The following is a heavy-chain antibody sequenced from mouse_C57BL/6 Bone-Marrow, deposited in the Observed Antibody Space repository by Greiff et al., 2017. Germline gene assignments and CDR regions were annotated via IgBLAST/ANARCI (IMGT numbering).Heavy chain of an antibody. V-gene: IGHV1-64*01. D-gene: IGHD3-2*02. Sequence: QVQLQQPGAELVKPGASVKLSCKASGYTFTSYWMHWVKQRPGQGLEWIGMIHPNSGSTNYNEKFKSKATLTVDKSSSTAYMQLSSLTSEDSAVYYCARCRQLRLPFAYWGQGTLVTVSA. CDR2: IHPNSGST. CDR3: ARCRQLRLPFAY. J-gene: IGHJ3*01. CDR1: GYTFTSYW.